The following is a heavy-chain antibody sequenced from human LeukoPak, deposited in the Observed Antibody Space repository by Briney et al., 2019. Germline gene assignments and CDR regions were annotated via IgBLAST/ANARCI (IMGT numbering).Heavy chain of an antibody. CDR3: ARDEPIVVVPAAIGGLADY. Sequence: GGSLRLSCAGSGFTFSNYGVHWVRQAPGKGLEWVAFIRFGGRSEYYADSVKGRFTISRDNAKNSLYLQMNSLRAEDTAVYYCARDEPIVVVPAAIGGLADYWGQGTLVTVSS. CDR2: IRFGGRSE. V-gene: IGHV3-30*02. J-gene: IGHJ4*02. D-gene: IGHD2-2*01. CDR1: GFTFSNYG.